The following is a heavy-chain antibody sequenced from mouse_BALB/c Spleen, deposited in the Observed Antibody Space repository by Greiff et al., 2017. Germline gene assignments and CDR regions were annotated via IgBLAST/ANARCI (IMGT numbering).Heavy chain of an antibody. CDR1: GFTFSSFG. CDR2: ISSGSSTI. J-gene: IGHJ4*01. Sequence: EVQGVESGGGLVQPGGSRKLSCAASGFTFSSFGMHWVRQAPEKGLEWVAYISSGSSTIYYADTVKGRFTISRDNPKNTLFLQMTSLRSEDTAMYYCARCYYDYDYAMDYWGQGTSVTVSS. V-gene: IGHV5-17*02. CDR3: ARCYYDYDYAMDY. D-gene: IGHD2-4*01.